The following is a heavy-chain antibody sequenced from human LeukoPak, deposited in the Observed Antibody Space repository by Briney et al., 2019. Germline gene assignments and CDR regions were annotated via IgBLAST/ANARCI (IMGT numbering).Heavy chain of an antibody. CDR1: GFTFSSYS. J-gene: IGHJ3*02. D-gene: IGHD6-13*01. V-gene: IGHV3-21*01. Sequence: GGSLRLPCAASGFTFSSYSMNWVRQAPGKGLEWVSSISSSSSYIYYADSVKGRFTISRDNAKNSLYLQMNSLRAEDTAVYYCARFLAAAGNDAFDIWGQGTMVTVSS. CDR3: ARFLAAAGNDAFDI. CDR2: ISSSSSYI.